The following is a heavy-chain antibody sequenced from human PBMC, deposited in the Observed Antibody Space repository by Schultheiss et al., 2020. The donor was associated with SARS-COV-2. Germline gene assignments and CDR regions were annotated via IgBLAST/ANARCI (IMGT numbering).Heavy chain of an antibody. J-gene: IGHJ3*02. D-gene: IGHD3-22*01. CDR2: IYYSGST. CDR3: ARDRYYDSSGYYFSGFGAFDI. V-gene: IGHV4-30-4*02. CDR1: GGSISSGDYY. Sequence: SETLSLTCTVSGGSISSGDYYWSWIRQPPGKGLEWIGYIYYSGSTNYNPSLKSRVTISVDTSKNQFSLKLSSVTAADTAVYYCARDRYYDSSGYYFSGFGAFDIWGQGTMVTVSS.